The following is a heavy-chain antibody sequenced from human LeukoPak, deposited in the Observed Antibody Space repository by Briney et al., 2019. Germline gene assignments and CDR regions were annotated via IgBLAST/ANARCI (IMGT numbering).Heavy chain of an antibody. V-gene: IGHV3-53*01. CDR1: GFTVSSNY. CDR2: IYSGGST. CDR3: ARDRSGSSGWYDAFDI. J-gene: IGHJ3*02. Sequence: AGGSLRLSCAASGFTVSSNYMSWVRQAPGKGLEWVSVIYSGGSTYYADSVKGRFTISRDNSKNTLYLQMNSLGAEDTAVYYCARDRSGSSGWYDAFDIWGQGTMVTVSS. D-gene: IGHD6-19*01.